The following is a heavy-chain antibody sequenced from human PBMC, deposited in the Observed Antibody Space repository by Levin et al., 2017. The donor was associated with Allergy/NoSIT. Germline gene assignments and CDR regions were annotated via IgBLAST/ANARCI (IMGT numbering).Heavy chain of an antibody. Sequence: ETLSLTCVASGFTFSSYWMTWVRQAPGKGLEWVGNIKEDGNEESYVDSVKGRFTFSRDNAKNSLYLQMNSLRAEDTAVYYCARDVSFSGLDPWGQGTLVTVSS. CDR1: GFTFSSYW. D-gene: IGHD5-12*01. CDR3: ARDVSFSGLDP. CDR2: IKEDGNEE. V-gene: IGHV3-7*01. J-gene: IGHJ5*02.